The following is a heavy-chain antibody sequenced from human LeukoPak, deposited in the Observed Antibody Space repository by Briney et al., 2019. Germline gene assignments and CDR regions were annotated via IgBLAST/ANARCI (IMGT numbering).Heavy chain of an antibody. CDR2: INPNSGGT. D-gene: IGHD5-12*01. V-gene: IGHV1-2*02. CDR1: GYTFTGYY. J-gene: IGHJ4*02. CDR3: ARALYSGYVSFDY. Sequence: ASVKGSCKASGYTFTGYYMHWVRQAPGQGLEWMGWINPNSGGTNYAQKFQGRVTMTMDTSISTAYMELSRLRSDDTAVYYCARALYSGYVSFDYWGQGTLVTVSS.